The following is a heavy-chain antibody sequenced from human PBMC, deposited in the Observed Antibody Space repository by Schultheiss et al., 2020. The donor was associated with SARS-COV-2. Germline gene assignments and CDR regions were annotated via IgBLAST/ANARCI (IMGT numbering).Heavy chain of an antibody. CDR3: ARYGRDAYFDY. CDR2: ISAYNGNT. V-gene: IGHV1-18*04. J-gene: IGHJ4*02. CDR1: GYTFTSYG. D-gene: IGHD5-24*01. Sequence: ASVKVSCKASGYTFTSYGISWVRQAPGQGLEWMGWISAYNGNTNYAQKLQGRVTITADESTSTAYMELSSLRSEDTAVYYCARYGRDAYFDYWGQGTLVTVSS.